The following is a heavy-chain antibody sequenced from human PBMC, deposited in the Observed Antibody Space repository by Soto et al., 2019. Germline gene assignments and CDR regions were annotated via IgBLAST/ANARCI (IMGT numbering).Heavy chain of an antibody. CDR1: GSAFTTNG. Sequence: VHLVQSGAEVKKPGASVKVSCKGSGSAFTTNGITWVRQAPGQGLEWMGWISAHNGNTDYAQKLQGRVTVTRDTSTSTAYMELRSLRSDDTAVYYCARGRYGDYWGQGALVTVSS. J-gene: IGHJ4*02. CDR2: ISAHNGNT. CDR3: ARGRYGDY. V-gene: IGHV1-18*01. D-gene: IGHD1-1*01.